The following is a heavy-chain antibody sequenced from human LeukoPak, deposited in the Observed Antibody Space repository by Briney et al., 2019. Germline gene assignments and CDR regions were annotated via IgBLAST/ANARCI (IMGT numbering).Heavy chain of an antibody. CDR2: INSDGSTA. J-gene: IGHJ4*02. V-gene: IGHV3-74*01. CDR1: GFSFSSYW. Sequence: GGSLRLSCAASGFSFSSYWMHWVRQGPGEGLVWVSRINSDGSTANYADSVKGRFTISRDNAKNTLYLQMNSLRGDDMAMYYCTRAGSYRHDYWGQGTLVTVSS. CDR3: TRAGSYRHDY. D-gene: IGHD2-21*01.